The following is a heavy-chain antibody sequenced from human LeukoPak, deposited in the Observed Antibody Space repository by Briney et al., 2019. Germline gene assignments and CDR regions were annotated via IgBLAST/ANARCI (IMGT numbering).Heavy chain of an antibody. CDR1: GFTFSSYG. J-gene: IGHJ3*02. Sequence: SGGSLRLSCAASGFTFSSYGMHWVRQAPGKRLERVAVISYDGSNKYYADSVKGRFTISRDNSKNTLYLQMNSLRAEDTAVYYCAKGLAVAGHGAFDIWGQGTMVTVSS. CDR2: ISYDGSNK. CDR3: AKGLAVAGHGAFDI. V-gene: IGHV3-30*18. D-gene: IGHD6-19*01.